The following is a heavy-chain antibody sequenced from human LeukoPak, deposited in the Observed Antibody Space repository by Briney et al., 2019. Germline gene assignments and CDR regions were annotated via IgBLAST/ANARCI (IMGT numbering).Heavy chain of an antibody. CDR1: GFTFSSYG. V-gene: IGHV3-30*02. J-gene: IGHJ6*03. CDR3: AKSPKSPAISMVRGTSQYNYYMDV. Sequence: GGSLRLSCAASGFTFSSYGMHWVRQAPGKRLEWVAFIRYDGSNKYYADSVKGRFTISRDNSQNTLYLQMNSLGAEDTAVYYCAKSPKSPAISMVRGTSQYNYYMDVWGKGTTVTISS. CDR2: IRYDGSNK. D-gene: IGHD3-10*01.